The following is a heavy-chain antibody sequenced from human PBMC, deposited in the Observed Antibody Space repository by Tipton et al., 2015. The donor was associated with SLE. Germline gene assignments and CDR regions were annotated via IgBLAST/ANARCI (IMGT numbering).Heavy chain of an antibody. CDR1: GHSFTSYW. CDR2: IYPGDSDT. D-gene: IGHD2-15*01. CDR3: ATLPEGDGDGFDI. V-gene: IGHV5-51*03. J-gene: IGHJ3*02. Sequence: VQLVQSGAEVKKPGDSLKISCKGSGHSFTSYWIGWVRQMPGKGLEWMGIIYPGDSDTRHSPSFQGQVTISADKSISTAYLQWSSLKASDTAMYYCATLPEGDGDGFDIWGQGTMVTVSS.